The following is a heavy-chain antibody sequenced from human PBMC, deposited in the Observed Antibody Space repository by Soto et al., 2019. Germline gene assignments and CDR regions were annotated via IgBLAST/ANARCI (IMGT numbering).Heavy chain of an antibody. V-gene: IGHV4-30-2*01. J-gene: IGHJ4*02. CDR2: IYHSGST. D-gene: IGHD2-21*02. CDR1: GGSISSGGYS. Sequence: PSETLSLTCAVSGGSISSGGYSWSWIRQPPGKGLEWIGYIYHSGSTYYNPSLKSRVTISVDRSKNQFSLKLSSVTAADTAVYYCAKGRASDCPGCTQDYWGQGTLVTVSS. CDR3: AKGRASDCPGCTQDY.